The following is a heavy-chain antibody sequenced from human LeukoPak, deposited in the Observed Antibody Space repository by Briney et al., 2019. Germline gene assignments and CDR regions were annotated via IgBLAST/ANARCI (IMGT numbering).Heavy chain of an antibody. CDR2: IYYSGST. CDR1: GGSISSSSYY. V-gene: IGHV4-39*01. D-gene: IGHD6-19*01. Sequence: PSETLSLTCTVSGGSISSSSYYWGWICQPPGKGLEWIGSIYYSGSTYYNPSLKSRVTISVDTSKNQFSLKLSSVTAADTAVYYCARHGTQYSSGRYGEYFDYWGQGTLVTVSS. CDR3: ARHGTQYSSGRYGEYFDY. J-gene: IGHJ4*02.